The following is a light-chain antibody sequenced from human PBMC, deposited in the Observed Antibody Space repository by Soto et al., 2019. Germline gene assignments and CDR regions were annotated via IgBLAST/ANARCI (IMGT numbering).Light chain of an antibody. CDR3: QQYNRYSQT. Sequence: DIQMTQSPSTLAASVGDRVTITCRASQSISNWLAWYQQKPGKAPRLLIYRASSLEGGVPSRFSGSGSGTEFTLTISNLQPDDFATYYCQQYNRYSQTFGQGTKVEIK. CDR2: RAS. J-gene: IGKJ1*01. V-gene: IGKV1-5*03. CDR1: QSISNW.